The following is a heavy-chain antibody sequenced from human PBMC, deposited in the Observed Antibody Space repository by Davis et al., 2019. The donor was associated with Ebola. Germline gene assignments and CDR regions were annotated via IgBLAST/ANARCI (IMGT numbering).Heavy chain of an antibody. CDR2: IKTDGSYT. J-gene: IGHJ4*02. CDR3: ARQHDPSTPAPGF. Sequence: GESLKISCAASGFTFSSYWMHWVRQAPGKGLVWVSRIKTDGSYTNYADSVKGRFAIFRDNAKNTLYLQMSSLRAEDTAVYYCARQHDPSTPAPGFWGQGTLVTVSS. V-gene: IGHV3-74*01. CDR1: GFTFSSYW. D-gene: IGHD5/OR15-5a*01.